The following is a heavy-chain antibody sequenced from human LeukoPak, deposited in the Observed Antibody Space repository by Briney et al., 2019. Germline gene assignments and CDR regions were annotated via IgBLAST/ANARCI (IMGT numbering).Heavy chain of an antibody. CDR1: GFTFSAYG. D-gene: IGHD5-24*01. V-gene: IGHV3-30*18. J-gene: IGHJ4*02. CDR2: ISYDGSRR. CDR3: AKDGRDGYNYPSYYFDY. Sequence: PGGSLRLSCAASGFTFSAYGIHWVRQAPGKGLEWVAVISYDGSRRYYADSVKGRFTISRDNSKNTLYLQMNSLRAEDTAVYYCAKDGRDGYNYPSYYFDYWGQGILVTVSS.